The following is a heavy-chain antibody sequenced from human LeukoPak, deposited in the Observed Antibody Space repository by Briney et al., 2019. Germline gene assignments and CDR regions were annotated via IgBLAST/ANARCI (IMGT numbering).Heavy chain of an antibody. Sequence: PGGSLRLSCAASGFTFSSYSMNWVRQAPGKGLEWVSSISSSSSYIYYADSVKGRFTISRDNAKNSPYLQMNSLRAEDTAVYYCARGDVEWLPAVRVFDYWGQGTLVTVSS. D-gene: IGHD3-3*01. CDR2: ISSSSSYI. CDR3: ARGDVEWLPAVRVFDY. CDR1: GFTFSSYS. J-gene: IGHJ4*02. V-gene: IGHV3-21*01.